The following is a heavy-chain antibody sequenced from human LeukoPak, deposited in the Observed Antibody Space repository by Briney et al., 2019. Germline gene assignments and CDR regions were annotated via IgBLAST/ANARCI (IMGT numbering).Heavy chain of an antibody. CDR3: ARTAAGTLRMGRWFDP. CDR2: ISSSGSTI. V-gene: IGHV3-11*01. Sequence: SGGSLRLSCAASGFTFSDYYMSWIRQAPGKGLEWVSYISSSGSTIYYADSVKGRFTISRDNAKNSLYLQMNSLRAEDTALYYCARTAAGTLRMGRWFDPWGQGTLVTVSS. CDR1: GFTFSDYY. J-gene: IGHJ5*02. D-gene: IGHD6-13*01.